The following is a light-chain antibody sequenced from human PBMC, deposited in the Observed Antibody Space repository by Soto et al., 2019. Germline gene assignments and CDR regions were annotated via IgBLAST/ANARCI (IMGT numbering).Light chain of an antibody. CDR1: SSDVATYNL. Sequence: QSVLTQPASVSGSPGQSITISCTGTSSDVATYNLVSWYQQRPGTAPQLIIYEVTKRPSGVSTRFSGSQSGNTASLTISGLQADDEADSYCCSRVCGGGTKLTVL. CDR2: EVT. V-gene: IGLV2-23*02. J-gene: IGLJ3*02. CDR3: CSRV.